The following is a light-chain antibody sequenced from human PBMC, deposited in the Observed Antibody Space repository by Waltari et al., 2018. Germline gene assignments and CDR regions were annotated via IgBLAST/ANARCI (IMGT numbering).Light chain of an antibody. Sequence: EIVLTQSPGTLSLSPGERATLSCRASQSVTSNYLAWYQQKPGQAPRLLIYGASSRTGGTPDRFSGGGSGTDFTLTISRLEPDDFAVYYCQQYGSSPGAFGQGTKVEIK. CDR3: QQYGSSPGA. J-gene: IGKJ1*01. CDR1: QSVTSNY. V-gene: IGKV3-20*01. CDR2: GAS.